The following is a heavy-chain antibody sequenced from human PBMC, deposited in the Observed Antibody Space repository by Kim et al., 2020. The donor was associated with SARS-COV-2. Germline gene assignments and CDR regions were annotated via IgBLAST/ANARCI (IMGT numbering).Heavy chain of an antibody. CDR3: ARDTWQWLGFDY. J-gene: IGHJ4*02. CDR1: GFTVSSNY. D-gene: IGHD6-19*01. V-gene: IGHV3-53*01. CDR2: IYSGGST. Sequence: GGSLRLSCAASGFTVSSNYMSWVRQAPGKGLEWVSVIYSGGSTYYADSVKGRFTISRDNSKNTLYLQMNSLRAEDTAVYYCARDTWQWLGFDYWGQGTLVTVSS.